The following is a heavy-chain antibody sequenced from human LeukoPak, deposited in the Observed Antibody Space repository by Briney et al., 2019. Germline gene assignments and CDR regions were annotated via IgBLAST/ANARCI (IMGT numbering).Heavy chain of an antibody. CDR1: GGSISSYY. CDR2: IYYSGST. V-gene: IGHV4-59*01. D-gene: IGHD3-22*01. CDR3: ARAGLWDYSDSSGYHNAAFDV. Sequence: PSETLSLTCTVSGGSISSYYWSWIRQPPGKGLEWIGYIYYSGSTNYNPSLKSRVTISVDTSKNQFSLKLSSVTAADTAVYYCARAGLWDYSDSSGYHNAAFDVWGQGTMVTVSS. J-gene: IGHJ3*01.